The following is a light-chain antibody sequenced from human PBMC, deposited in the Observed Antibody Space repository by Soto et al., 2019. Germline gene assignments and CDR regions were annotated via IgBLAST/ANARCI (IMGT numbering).Light chain of an antibody. CDR3: GSWDGRLSAYV. CDR1: SSNIGGNS. V-gene: IGLV1-51*01. J-gene: IGLJ1*01. CDR2: DDD. Sequence: QSVLTQPPSVSAAPGQRVTISCSGSSSNIGGNSVSWYQQLPGTAPKLLIYDDDKRPSGIPDRFCGSKSGTSATLGITGFQTGDEADYYCGSWDGRLSAYVFGPWTKVTVL.